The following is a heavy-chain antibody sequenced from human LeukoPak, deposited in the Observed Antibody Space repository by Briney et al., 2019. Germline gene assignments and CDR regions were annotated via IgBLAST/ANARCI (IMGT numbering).Heavy chain of an antibody. D-gene: IGHD6-13*01. CDR3: AKDRTAAGDYEDY. V-gene: IGHV3-30*02. CDR2: IRYDGSNK. Sequence: GGSLRLSCVASGFTFRSYVMRWVRQAPGKGLEWVACIRYDGSNKYYADSVKGRFTISRDNPKNTLYLQMNSLRAEDTAVYYCAKDRTAAGDYEDYWGQGTLVTVSS. CDR1: GFTFRSYV. J-gene: IGHJ4*02.